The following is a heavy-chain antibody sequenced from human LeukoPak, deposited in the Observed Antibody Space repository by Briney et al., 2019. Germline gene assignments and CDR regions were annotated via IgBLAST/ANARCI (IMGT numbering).Heavy chain of an antibody. D-gene: IGHD6-6*01. Sequence: PGGSLRLSCAASGFTFSSYGMSWVRQAPGKGLEWVSAISGSGGSTYYADSVKGRFTISRDNSKNTLYLQMNSLRAEDTAVYYCARNSIAARPVDYWGQGTLVTVSS. J-gene: IGHJ4*02. V-gene: IGHV3-23*01. CDR3: ARNSIAARPVDY. CDR2: ISGSGGST. CDR1: GFTFSSYG.